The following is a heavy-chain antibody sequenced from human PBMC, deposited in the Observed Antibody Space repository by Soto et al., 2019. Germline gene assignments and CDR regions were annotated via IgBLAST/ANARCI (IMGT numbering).Heavy chain of an antibody. D-gene: IGHD3-3*01. CDR2: ISAYDGKT. J-gene: IGHJ5*02. V-gene: IGHV1-18*01. CDR1: GYTFNTYG. Sequence: ASVKVSCKTSGYTFNTYGINWVRQAPGQGLEFMGWISAYDGKTTYAEKFQGRVTLTTDTSTSTAYMELRSLRSDDTAIYYCARDPHEFWTSYWFDPWGQGTPVTVSS. CDR3: ARDPHEFWTSYWFDP.